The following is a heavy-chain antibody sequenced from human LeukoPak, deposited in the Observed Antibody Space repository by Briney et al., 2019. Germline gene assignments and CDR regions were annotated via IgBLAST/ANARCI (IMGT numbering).Heavy chain of an antibody. Sequence: PSETPSLTCTVSGYSISSGYYWGWIRQPPGKGLEWIGSIYHSGSAYYNPSLKSRVTISVDTSKNQFSLKLSSVTAADTAVYYCARGFYDFWSCYNNWFDPWGQGTLVTVSS. CDR3: ARGFYDFWSCYNNWFDP. CDR1: GYSISSGYY. D-gene: IGHD3-3*01. J-gene: IGHJ5*02. V-gene: IGHV4-38-2*02. CDR2: IYHSGSA.